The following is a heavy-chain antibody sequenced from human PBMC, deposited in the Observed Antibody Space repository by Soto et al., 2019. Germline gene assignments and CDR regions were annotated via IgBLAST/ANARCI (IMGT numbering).Heavy chain of an antibody. Sequence: PSQTLSLTCAISGDSVSSNSAGWSWVRQSPSRGLEWLGRTYYRSKWYYEYAVSVRGRITINPDTSKNQYSLQLNSVTPEDTAVYFCARGEQYSGRIFDYWGQGTLVTVSS. D-gene: IGHD1-26*01. CDR1: GDSVSSNSAG. J-gene: IGHJ4*01. CDR3: ARGEQYSGRIFDY. CDR2: TYYRSKWYY. V-gene: IGHV6-1*01.